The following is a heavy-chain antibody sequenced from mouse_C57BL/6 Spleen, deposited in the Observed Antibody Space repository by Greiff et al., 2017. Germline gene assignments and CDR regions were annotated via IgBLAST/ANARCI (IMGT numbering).Heavy chain of an antibody. J-gene: IGHJ3*01. CDR2: ISYDGSN. D-gene: IGHD2-4*01. CDR3: ARDNDDYDGGAWFAY. Sequence: EVQLVESGPGLVKPSQSLSLTCSVTGYSITSGYYWNWIRQFPGNKLEWMGYISYDGSNNYNPSLKNRISITRDTSKKQFFLKLNAVTTEDTATYYCARDNDDYDGGAWFAYWGQGTLVTVSA. V-gene: IGHV3-6*01. CDR1: GYSITSGYY.